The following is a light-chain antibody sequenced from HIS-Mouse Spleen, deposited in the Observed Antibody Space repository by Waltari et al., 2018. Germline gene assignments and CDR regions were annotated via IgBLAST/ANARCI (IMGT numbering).Light chain of an antibody. J-gene: IGLJ2*01. CDR3: CSYAGSSTVV. CDR1: SSDVGRYNL. Sequence: QSALTQPASVSGSPGQSITIPCTGTSSDVGRYNLFSWYQQHPGKAPKLMIYEGSKRPSGVSNRFSGSKSGNTASLTISGLQAEDEADYYCCSYAGSSTVVFGGGTKLTVL. CDR2: EGS. V-gene: IGLV2-23*01.